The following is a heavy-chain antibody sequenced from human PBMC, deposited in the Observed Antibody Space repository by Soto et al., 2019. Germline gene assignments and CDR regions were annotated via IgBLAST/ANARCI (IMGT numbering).Heavy chain of an antibody. D-gene: IGHD3-22*01. CDR2: INSDGSST. Sequence: EVQLVESGGGLVQPGGSLRLSCAASGFTFSSYWMHWVRQAPGKGLVWVSRINSDGSSTSYADSVKGRFTISRDNDKKTLYLQMNRLRADDTAVYFCTRGNDYDSSVIGKVDYWGQGTLVTVS. CDR1: GFTFSSYW. J-gene: IGHJ4*02. V-gene: IGHV3-74*01. CDR3: TRGNDYDSSVIGKVDY.